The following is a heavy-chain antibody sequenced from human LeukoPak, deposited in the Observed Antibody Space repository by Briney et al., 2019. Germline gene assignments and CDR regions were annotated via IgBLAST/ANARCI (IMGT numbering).Heavy chain of an antibody. D-gene: IGHD6-13*01. CDR1: GFTFSSYA. V-gene: IGHV3-23*01. CDR3: ARGSTNSWYIPFDY. Sequence: GGSLRLSCAASGFTFSSYAMSWVRQAPGKGLEWVSAISGSGGSTHYADSVKGRFTISRDNSKNTLYLQMNSLRVEDTAVYYCARGSTNSWYIPFDYWGQGTLVTVSS. J-gene: IGHJ4*02. CDR2: ISGSGGST.